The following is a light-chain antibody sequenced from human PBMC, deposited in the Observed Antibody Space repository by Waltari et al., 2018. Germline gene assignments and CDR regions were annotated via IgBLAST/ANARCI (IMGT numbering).Light chain of an antibody. CDR2: DAS. CDR1: QSVASRH. Sequence: ENGLTQSPRTLSLSPGERATLSYRASQSVASRHLAWYQHKPGQAPRLLIYDASGRATGIPDRFSGSGSGTDFTLTISRLEPEDSAVYFCHQCGGSQRTFGGGTKVEIK. CDR3: HQCGGSQRT. J-gene: IGKJ4*01. V-gene: IGKV3-20*01.